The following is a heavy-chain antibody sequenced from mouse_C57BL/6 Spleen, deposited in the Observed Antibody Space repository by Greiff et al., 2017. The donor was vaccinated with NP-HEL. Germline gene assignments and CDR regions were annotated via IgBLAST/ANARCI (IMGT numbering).Heavy chain of an antibody. CDR2: ISSGGDYI. Sequence: EVMLVESGEGLVKPGGSLKLSCAASGFTFSSYAMSWVRQTPEKRLEWVAYISSGGDYIYYADTVKGRFTISRDNARNTLYLQMSSLKSEDTAMYYCTRDVDSSGYAWFAYWGQGTLVTVSA. CDR1: GFTFSSYA. D-gene: IGHD3-2*02. V-gene: IGHV5-9-1*02. CDR3: TRDVDSSGYAWFAY. J-gene: IGHJ3*01.